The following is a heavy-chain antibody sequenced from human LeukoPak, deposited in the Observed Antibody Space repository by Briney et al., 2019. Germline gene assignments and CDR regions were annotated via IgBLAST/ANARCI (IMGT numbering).Heavy chain of an antibody. D-gene: IGHD1-26*01. CDR1: GYTFTSYD. Sequence: ASVKVSCKASGYTFTSYDINWVRQATGQGLEWMGWMNPNSGNTGYAQKFQGRVTMTRNTSISTAYMELSSLRSEDTAVYYCARKLSGSCHYYYYGMDVWGQGTTVTVPS. V-gene: IGHV1-8*01. J-gene: IGHJ6*02. CDR2: MNPNSGNT. CDR3: ARKLSGSCHYYYYGMDV.